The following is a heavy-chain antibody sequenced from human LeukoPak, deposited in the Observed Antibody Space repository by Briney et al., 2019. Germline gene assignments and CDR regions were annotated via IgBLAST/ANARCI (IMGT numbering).Heavy chain of an antibody. Sequence: PGGSLRLSCATSGFTFVDYGLSWVRRAPGKGLEWLCAINYNGAITDYADSVKGRFTVSRDNAKNTLNLQMNSLRAEDTAVYYCARDKKSGESSEIDYWGQGTLVTVSS. J-gene: IGHJ4*02. CDR2: INYNGAIT. V-gene: IGHV3-20*04. D-gene: IGHD3-10*01. CDR3: ARDKKSGESSEIDY. CDR1: GFTFVDYG.